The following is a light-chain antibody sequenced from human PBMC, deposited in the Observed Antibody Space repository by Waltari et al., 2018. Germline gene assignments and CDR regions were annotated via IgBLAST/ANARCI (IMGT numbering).Light chain of an antibody. J-gene: IGKJ1*01. CDR1: QSVLYGTNNNNC. CDR2: SSS. Sequence: DIVMTQSPDSLAVSLGERATINCKSSQSVLYGTNNNNCLAWYQRGPGQPPKLLIYSSSARESGVPDRFSGSGSETDCTLTISSLQAEDVAVYYCQQYYSTPPTFGQGTKVEIK. V-gene: IGKV4-1*01. CDR3: QQYYSTPPT.